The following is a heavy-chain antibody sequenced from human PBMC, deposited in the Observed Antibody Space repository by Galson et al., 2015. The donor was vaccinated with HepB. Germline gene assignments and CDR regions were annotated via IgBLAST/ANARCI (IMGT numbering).Heavy chain of an antibody. J-gene: IGHJ4*02. D-gene: IGHD3-10*01. CDR3: AIIMLRGVNFFDY. V-gene: IGHV3-48*01. Sequence: SLRLSCAASGFTFSSYSINWVRQAPGKGLEWVSYITTTSGTMYYADSVRGRFTISRDNAKNSLYLQMNSLRAEDTAVYYCAIIMLRGVNFFDYWGQGPLVTVSS. CDR2: ITTTSGTM. CDR1: GFTFSSYS.